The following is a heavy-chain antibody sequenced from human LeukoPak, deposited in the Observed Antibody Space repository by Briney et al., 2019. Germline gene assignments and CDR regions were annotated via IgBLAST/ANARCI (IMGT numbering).Heavy chain of an antibody. V-gene: IGHV5-51*01. Sequence: GESLKISCKSSGYSFINYWIGWVRQMPGKGLEWMGIIYPGDSDTRYSPSFQGQVTISADKSISTAYLQWSSLKASDTAMYYCARSVDTAMPPFFDYWGQGTLVTVSS. D-gene: IGHD5-18*01. CDR1: GYSFINYW. J-gene: IGHJ4*02. CDR3: ARSVDTAMPPFFDY. CDR2: IYPGDSDT.